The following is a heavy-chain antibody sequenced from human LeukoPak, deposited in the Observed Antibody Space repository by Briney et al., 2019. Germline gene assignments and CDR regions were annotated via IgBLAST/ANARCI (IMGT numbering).Heavy chain of an antibody. D-gene: IGHD3-22*01. CDR2: IYYSGST. V-gene: IGHV4-59*01. Sequence: SETLSLTCTVSGGSISSYYWSWIRQPPGKGLEWIGYIYYSGSTNYNPSLKSRVTISVDTSKNQFSLKLSSVTAADTAVYYCARDKGPYYYDSSGSYYYYYMDVWGKGTTVTVSS. J-gene: IGHJ6*03. CDR3: ARDKGPYYYDSSGSYYYYYMDV. CDR1: GGSISSYY.